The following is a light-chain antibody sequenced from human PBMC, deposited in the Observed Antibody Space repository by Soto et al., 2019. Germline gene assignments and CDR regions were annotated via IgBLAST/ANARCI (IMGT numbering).Light chain of an antibody. J-gene: IGKJ1*01. CDR1: QSVSSNY. V-gene: IGKV3-20*01. CDR3: QHYSGYSRT. Sequence: ILSSPSPCAVSLPPGERAPFPCRASQSVSSNYLAWYQQKPGQAPRLLIYGAFKRATGIPDRFSGSGSGSEFTLTISSLQPEDFATYYCQHYSGYSRTFGQGTKVDVK. CDR2: GAF.